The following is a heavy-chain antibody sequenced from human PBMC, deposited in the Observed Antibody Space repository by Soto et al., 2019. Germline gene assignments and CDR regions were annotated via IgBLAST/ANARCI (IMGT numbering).Heavy chain of an antibody. V-gene: IGHV4-39*01. D-gene: IGHD2-2*01. CDR3: ARRSGTRVPGASYYIYYGVDV. CDR1: GGSISSGSYY. Sequence: QLQLQESGPGLVKPSETLSLTCTVSGGSISSGSYYWGWVRQPPGKGLEWIGSVYYIGSTYYSPSLKSRLTMSVDTSKNQVSLKLRSVTAADTAVYYCARRSGTRVPGASYYIYYGVDVWGRWTTVTVSS. CDR2: VYYIGST. J-gene: IGHJ6*02.